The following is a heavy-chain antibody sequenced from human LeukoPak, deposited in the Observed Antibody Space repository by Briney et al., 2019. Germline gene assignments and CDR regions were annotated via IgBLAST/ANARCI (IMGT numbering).Heavy chain of an antibody. D-gene: IGHD3-22*01. CDR2: TYFRGTT. V-gene: IGHV4-59*01. CDR3: ARDRFYDNSGFRRLDF. J-gene: IGHJ4*02. CDR1: GGPISYFY. Sequence: PSETLSLTCNVSGGPISYFYWSWIRQPPGKGPEWIGYTYFRGTTNYNPSFKSRVTISVDTSKNQFSLRLSSVTAADTAVYYCARDRFYDNSGFRRLDFWGQGVLVTVSS.